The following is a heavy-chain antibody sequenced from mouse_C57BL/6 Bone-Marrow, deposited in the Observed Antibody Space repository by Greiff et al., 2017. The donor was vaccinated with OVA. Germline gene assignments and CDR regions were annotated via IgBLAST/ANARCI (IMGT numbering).Heavy chain of an antibody. CDR1: GYSITSDY. Sequence: EVQLVESGPGLAKPSQTLSLTCSVTGYSITSDYWNWIRKFPGNKLEYMGYISYSGSTYYNPSLKSRISITRDTSKNQYYLQLNSVTTEDTATYYCARYNYAVIGRGYFDVWGTGTTVTVSS. V-gene: IGHV3-8*01. CDR3: ARYNYAVIGRGYFDV. J-gene: IGHJ1*03. CDR2: ISYSGST. D-gene: IGHD1-1*02.